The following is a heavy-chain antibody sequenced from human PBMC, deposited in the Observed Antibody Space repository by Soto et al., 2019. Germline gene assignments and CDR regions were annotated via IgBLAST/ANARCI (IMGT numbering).Heavy chain of an antibody. CDR1: GYTFTDYY. Sequence: QVQLVQSGAEVKKPGASLKVSCKASGYTFTDYYLHWVRQAPGQGLEWMGWINLNSGGTQYAQNFQGWVTMTRDTSISTAYMEVSRLRSDDAAVYYSARDSGGAIVVIPAAYGMDVWGQGTTVTVSS. J-gene: IGHJ6*02. D-gene: IGHD2-2*01. V-gene: IGHV1-2*04. CDR3: ARDSGGAIVVIPAAYGMDV. CDR2: INLNSGGT.